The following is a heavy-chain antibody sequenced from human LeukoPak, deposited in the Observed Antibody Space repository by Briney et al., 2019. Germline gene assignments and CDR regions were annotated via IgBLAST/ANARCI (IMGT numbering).Heavy chain of an antibody. Sequence: PSETLSLTCAVYGGSFSGYYWSWIRQPPGKGLEWIGEINHSGSTNYNPSLKSRVTISVDTSKNQFSLKLSSVTAADTAVYYCARGEGSFQHWGQGTLVTVSS. CDR1: GGSFSGYY. CDR3: ARGEGSFQH. D-gene: IGHD3-10*01. CDR2: INHSGST. J-gene: IGHJ1*01. V-gene: IGHV4-34*01.